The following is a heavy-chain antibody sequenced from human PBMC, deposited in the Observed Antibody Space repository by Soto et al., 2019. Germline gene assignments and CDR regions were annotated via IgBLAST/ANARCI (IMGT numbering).Heavy chain of an antibody. V-gene: IGHV1-8*02. Sequence: ASVKVSCKASGGTFSSYAITWVRQAPGQGLEWLGWMIPNSGNTGYAQKFQGRVTMTRNTSISTAYMELSSLRSEDTAVYYCARAYYDFWSGSSPYYYGMDVWGQGTTVTVSS. D-gene: IGHD3-3*01. J-gene: IGHJ6*02. CDR2: MIPNSGNT. CDR3: ARAYYDFWSGSSPYYYGMDV. CDR1: GGTFSSYA.